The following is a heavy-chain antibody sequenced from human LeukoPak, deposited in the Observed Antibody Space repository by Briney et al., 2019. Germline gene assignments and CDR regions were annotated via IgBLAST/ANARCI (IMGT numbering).Heavy chain of an antibody. V-gene: IGHV6-1*01. D-gene: IGHD1-1*01. Sequence: SQTLSLTCAISGDSVSSNSAAWNWIRQSPSRGLEWLGRTYYRSKWYNDYAVSVKSRITINPDTSKNQFSLQLNSVTPEDTAVYYCAREVQLERLPVFEFDHWGQGTLVTVSS. J-gene: IGHJ4*02. CDR1: GDSVSSNSAA. CDR3: AREVQLERLPVFEFDH. CDR2: TYYRSKWYN.